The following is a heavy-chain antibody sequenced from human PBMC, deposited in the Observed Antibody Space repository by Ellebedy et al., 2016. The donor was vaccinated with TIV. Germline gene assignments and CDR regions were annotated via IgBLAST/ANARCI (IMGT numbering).Heavy chain of an antibody. CDR2: IYHSGST. D-gene: IGHD4-17*01. J-gene: IGHJ3*02. CDR1: GGSISSGGHS. CDR3: ATMTTLTSRAFDI. Sequence: SETLSLTXAVSGGSISSGGHSWSWIRLPPGKGLEWIGYIYHSGSTYYNPSLKSRVTISADTSKNQFSLKLTSVTAADTAVYYCATMTTLTSRAFDIWGQGTMVTVSS. V-gene: IGHV4-30-2*01.